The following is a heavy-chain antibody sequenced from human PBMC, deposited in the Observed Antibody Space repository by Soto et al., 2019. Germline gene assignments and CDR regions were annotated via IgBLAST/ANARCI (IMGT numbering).Heavy chain of an antibody. D-gene: IGHD1-26*01. CDR2: IIPIFGTA. V-gene: IGHV1-69*01. CDR1: GGTFSSYS. Sequence: QVQLVQSGAEVKKPGSSVKVSCKASGGTFSSYSINWVRQAPGQGLEWMGEIIPIFGTANYAQKFQGRVNITADESTSTAYRELSSLRSEDTAVYYCAIDGGRHSGGIDYWGQGNLVNVYS. J-gene: IGHJ4*02. CDR3: AIDGGRHSGGIDY.